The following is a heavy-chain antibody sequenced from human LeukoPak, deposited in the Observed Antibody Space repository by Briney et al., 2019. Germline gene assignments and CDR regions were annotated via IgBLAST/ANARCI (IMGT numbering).Heavy chain of an antibody. CDR1: GGTFSSYA. D-gene: IGHD3-10*01. V-gene: IGHV1-69*05. Sequence: SVKVSCKASGGTFSSYAISWVRQAPGQGLEWMGRIIPIFGTANYAQKFQGRVTITTDESTSTAYMELSSLRSEDTAVYYCAGGGSGSYYKSWVGYFDYWGQETLVTVSS. J-gene: IGHJ4*02. CDR3: AGGGSGSYYKSWVGYFDY. CDR2: IIPIFGTA.